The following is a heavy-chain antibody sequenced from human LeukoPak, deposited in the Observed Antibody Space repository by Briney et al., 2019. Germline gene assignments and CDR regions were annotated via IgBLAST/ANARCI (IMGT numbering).Heavy chain of an antibody. CDR3: TTWGEKYSAHWDDAFDI. D-gene: IGHD1-26*01. CDR2: IKSKDQGATT. Sequence: GGSLRLSCAASGYSFSNAWMTWVRQAPGKGLEWVGRIKSKDQGATTDFAAPVKGRFILSRGDSLNTVYLQMNSLKSEDTAVYYCTTWGEKYSAHWDDAFDIWGQGTMVTVSS. J-gene: IGHJ3*02. V-gene: IGHV3-15*01. CDR1: GYSFSNAW.